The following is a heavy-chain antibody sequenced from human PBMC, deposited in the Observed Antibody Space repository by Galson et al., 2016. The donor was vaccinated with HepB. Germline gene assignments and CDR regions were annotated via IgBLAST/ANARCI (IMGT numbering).Heavy chain of an antibody. CDR3: ARGGYYDSSGSLRY. CDR2: INPSGGST. CDR1: EYTFTTYY. Sequence: SVKVSCKASEYTFTTYYIHWVRQAPGQGLEWMGVINPSGGSTKDAQKFQGRVTMTRDTSTSTVYMELSSLRSEDTAVYFCARGGYYDSSGSLRYWGQGTLVTVSS. D-gene: IGHD3-22*01. J-gene: IGHJ4*02. V-gene: IGHV1-46*01.